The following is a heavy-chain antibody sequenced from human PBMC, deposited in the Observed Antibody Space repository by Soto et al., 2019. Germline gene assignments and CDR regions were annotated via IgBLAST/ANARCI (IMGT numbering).Heavy chain of an antibody. J-gene: IGHJ6*02. Sequence: SQTLSLTCAISGDSVSSNSAAWNWIRQSPSRGLEWLGRTYYRSKWYNDYAVSVKSRITINPDTSKNQFSLQLNSVTPEDTAVYYCARDHPLDIVATIRGYYYGMDVWGQGTTVTVSS. D-gene: IGHD5-12*01. V-gene: IGHV6-1*01. CDR1: GDSVSSNSAA. CDR2: TYYRSKWYN. CDR3: ARDHPLDIVATIRGYYYGMDV.